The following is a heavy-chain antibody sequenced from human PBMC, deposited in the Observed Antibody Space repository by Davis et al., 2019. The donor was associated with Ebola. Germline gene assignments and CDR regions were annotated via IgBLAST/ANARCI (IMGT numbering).Heavy chain of an antibody. CDR3: AKGRSGSCYSDSDY. Sequence: GGSLRLSCAASGFTVSSNYMSWVRQAPGKGLEWVSVIYSGGSTYYADSVKGRFTISRDNSKNTLYLQMNNMRAEDTAVYYCAKGRSGSCYSDSDYWGQGTLVTVSS. V-gene: IGHV3-53*01. J-gene: IGHJ4*02. D-gene: IGHD2-15*01. CDR1: GFTVSSNY. CDR2: IYSGGST.